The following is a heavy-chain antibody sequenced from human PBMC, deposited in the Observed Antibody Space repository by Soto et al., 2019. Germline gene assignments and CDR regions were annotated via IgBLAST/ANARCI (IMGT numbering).Heavy chain of an antibody. CDR3: AKATPWELLAEYYFDY. CDR2: ISGSGGST. CDR1: GFTFSSYA. J-gene: IGHJ4*02. D-gene: IGHD1-26*01. V-gene: IGHV3-23*01. Sequence: GGSLRLSCAASGFTFSSYAMSWVRQAPGKGLEWVSAISGSGGSTYYADSVKGRFTISRDNSKNTLYLQMNSLRAEDTAVYYCAKATPWELLAEYYFDYWGQGTMVTVYS.